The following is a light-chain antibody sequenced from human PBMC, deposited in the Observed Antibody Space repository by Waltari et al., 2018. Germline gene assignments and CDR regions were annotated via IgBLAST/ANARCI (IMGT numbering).Light chain of an antibody. CDR3: QQYYTTPPT. J-gene: IGKJ2*01. V-gene: IGKV4-1*01. CDR1: QSVSYSSNNKSC. CDR2: WAS. Sequence: IVMTQSPDSLAVSLGERATINCKSSQSVSYSSNNKSCLAWYQQKPGQPPKLLIYWASTRESGVPDRFSGSGSGTDFTLSISSLQAEDVAVYYCQQYYTTPPTFGQGTKLEIK.